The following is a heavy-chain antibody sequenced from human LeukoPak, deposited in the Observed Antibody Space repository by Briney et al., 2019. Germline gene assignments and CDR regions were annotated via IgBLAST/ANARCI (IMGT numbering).Heavy chain of an antibody. D-gene: IGHD4-17*01. CDR3: ASQRYGDYPWNPEGFQH. CDR1: GYSFTSYW. Sequence: GESLKISCKGSGYSFTSYWIGWVRQMPGKGLEWMGIIYPGDSDTRYSPSFQGQVTISADKSISTAYLQWSSLKASDTAMYYCASQRYGDYPWNPEGFQHWGQGTLVTVSS. CDR2: IYPGDSDT. V-gene: IGHV5-51*01. J-gene: IGHJ1*01.